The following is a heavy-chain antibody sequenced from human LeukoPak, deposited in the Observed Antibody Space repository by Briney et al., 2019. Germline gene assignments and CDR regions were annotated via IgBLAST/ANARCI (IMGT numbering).Heavy chain of an antibody. D-gene: IGHD6-19*01. Sequence: PSETLSLTRTVSGGSVSSGSYYWSWIRQPPGKGVEWIGYIYYSGSTNYNPSLKSRVTISVDTSKNQFSLKLSSATAADTAVYYCACTPGYSSGWLVDYWGQGTLVTVSS. CDR3: ACTPGYSSGWLVDY. J-gene: IGHJ4*02. CDR1: GGSVSSGSYY. V-gene: IGHV4-61*01. CDR2: IYYSGST.